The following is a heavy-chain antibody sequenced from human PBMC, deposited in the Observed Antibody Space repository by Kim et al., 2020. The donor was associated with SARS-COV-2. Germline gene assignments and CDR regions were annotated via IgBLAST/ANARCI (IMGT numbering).Heavy chain of an antibody. Sequence: GGSLRLSCDASGFIFMNYAMTWVRQAPGKGLEWVAVISGSGGSTDYVDSVKGRFTISRDTSKETVYLQMSSLRAEDTAVYFCAKSVGEYYYYYGLDVWGQGTTVIVSS. CDR3: AKSVGEYYYYYGLDV. J-gene: IGHJ6*02. CDR2: ISGSGGST. D-gene: IGHD3-10*01. V-gene: IGHV3-23*01. CDR1: GFIFMNYA.